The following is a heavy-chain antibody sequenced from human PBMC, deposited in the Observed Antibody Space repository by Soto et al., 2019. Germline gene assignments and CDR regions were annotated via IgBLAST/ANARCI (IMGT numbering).Heavy chain of an antibody. CDR3: AGGSNIAAAGFNWFDP. Sequence: GGPVKVSRKGSGFTFSSRGISWVRQGPGKGLEWMGWISAYNGNTNYAQKLQGRVTMTTDTSTSTAYMELRSLRSDDTAVYYCAGGSNIAAAGFNWFDPWGQGTLVTVSS. V-gene: IGHV1-18*04. CDR1: GFTFSSRG. D-gene: IGHD6-13*01. J-gene: IGHJ5*02. CDR2: ISAYNGNT.